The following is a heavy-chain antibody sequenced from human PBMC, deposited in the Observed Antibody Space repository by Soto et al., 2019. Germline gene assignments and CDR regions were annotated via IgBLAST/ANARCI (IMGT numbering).Heavy chain of an antibody. CDR2: FYPGDSDT. V-gene: IGHV5-51*01. D-gene: IGHD4-17*01. CDR1: GYYFPSYW. J-gene: IGHJ4*02. CDR3: ARQGNGAEGFDY. Sequence: PGEALKISCKGSGYYFPSYWIGWVRQMPGKGLEWMGIFYPGDSDTRYSPSFQGQVTISADRSISTAYLQWSSLKPSDTAMYYCARQGNGAEGFDYWGQGTLVTVSS.